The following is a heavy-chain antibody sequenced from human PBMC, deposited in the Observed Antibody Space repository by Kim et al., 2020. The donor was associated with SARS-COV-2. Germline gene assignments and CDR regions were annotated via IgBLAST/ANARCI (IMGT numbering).Heavy chain of an antibody. D-gene: IGHD2-2*01. J-gene: IGHJ3*02. CDR2: ISSSIGNM. CDR1: GFTFSSYS. Sequence: GGSLRLSCAASGFTFSSYSMNWVRQAPGKGLEWVSSISSSIGNMYYADSVEGRFTISRDNAKNSLFLQMNSPRAEDTAMYYCARPRTSLSNDAFDIWGQG. V-gene: IGHV3-21*01. CDR3: ARPRTSLSNDAFDI.